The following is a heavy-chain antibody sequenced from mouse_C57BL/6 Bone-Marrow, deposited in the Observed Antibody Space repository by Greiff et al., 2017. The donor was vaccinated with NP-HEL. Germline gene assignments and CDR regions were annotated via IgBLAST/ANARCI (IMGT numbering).Heavy chain of an antibody. Sequence: VQLQQSGPELVKPGASVKISCKASGYAFSSSWMNWVKQRPGKGLEWIGRIYPGDGDTNYNGKFKGKATLTADKSSSTAYMQLSSLTSEDSAVYFCARRDGSSPFAYWGQGTLVTVSA. D-gene: IGHD1-1*01. CDR2: IYPGDGDT. J-gene: IGHJ3*01. CDR3: ARRDGSSPFAY. CDR1: GYAFSSSW. V-gene: IGHV1-82*01.